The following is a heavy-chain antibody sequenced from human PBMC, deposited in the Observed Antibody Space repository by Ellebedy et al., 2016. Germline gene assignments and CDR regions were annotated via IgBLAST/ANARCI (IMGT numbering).Heavy chain of an antibody. CDR2: INPSGGST. CDR1: GYTFTSYY. CDR3: AREPRDPSTETTSGY. J-gene: IGHJ4*02. V-gene: IGHV1-46*01. Sequence: ASVKVSCKASGYTFTSYYMHWVRQAPGQGLEWMGIINPSGGSTSYAQKFQGRVTMTRDTSTSTVYMELSSLRSEDTAVYYCAREPRDPSTETTSGYWGQGTLVTVSS. D-gene: IGHD4-17*01.